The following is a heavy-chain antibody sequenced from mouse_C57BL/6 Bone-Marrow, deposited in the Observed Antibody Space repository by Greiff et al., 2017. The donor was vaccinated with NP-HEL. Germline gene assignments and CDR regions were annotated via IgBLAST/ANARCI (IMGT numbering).Heavy chain of an antibody. Sequence: EVKLEESGGGLVQPGGSMKLSCVASGFTFSNYWMNWVRQSPEKGLEWVAQIRLKSDNYATHYAESVKGRFTISRDDSKSSVYLQMNNLRAEDTGIYYCTAYYYSNYGYWGQGTTLTVSS. V-gene: IGHV6-3*01. CDR1: GFTFSNYW. D-gene: IGHD2-5*01. CDR2: IRLKSDNYAT. CDR3: TAYYYSNYGY. J-gene: IGHJ2*01.